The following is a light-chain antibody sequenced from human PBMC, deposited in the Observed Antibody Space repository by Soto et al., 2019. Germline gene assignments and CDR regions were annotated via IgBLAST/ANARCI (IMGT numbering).Light chain of an antibody. CDR2: SNN. J-gene: IGLJ2*01. V-gene: IGLV1-44*01. CDR1: SSNVGTNS. CDR3: AAWDDSLSVV. Sequence: QSVLTQPPSASGTPGQRVTIACSGSSSNVGTNSVKWYQQLPGTAPKLLIHSNNQRPSGVPDRFSASKSGSSASLAISDLQSEDEAVYFGAAWDDSLSVVFGGGTKLTVL.